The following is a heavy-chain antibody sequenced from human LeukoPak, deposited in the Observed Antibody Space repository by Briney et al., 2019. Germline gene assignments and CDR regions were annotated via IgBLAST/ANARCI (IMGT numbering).Heavy chain of an antibody. D-gene: IGHD6-13*01. J-gene: IGHJ4*02. CDR3: AKVRGSSSWKRKYYFDY. V-gene: IGHV3-23*01. Sequence: GGSLRLSCAASGFTFSSYAMSWVRQAPGKGLEWVSAISGSGGSTYYADSVKGRFTISRDNSKNTLYLQVNSLRAEDTAVYYCAKVRGSSSWKRKYYFDYWGQGTLVTVSS. CDR1: GFTFSSYA. CDR2: ISGSGGST.